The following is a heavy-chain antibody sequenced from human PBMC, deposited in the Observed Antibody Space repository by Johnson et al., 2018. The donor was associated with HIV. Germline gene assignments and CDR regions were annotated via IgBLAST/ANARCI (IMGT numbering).Heavy chain of an antibody. CDR1: GFTFSDFY. CDR3: ARGRYYDSSGYESGAFDI. D-gene: IGHD3-22*01. V-gene: IGHV3-11*04. Sequence: QVHLVESGGGLVKPGGSLRLSCAASGFTFSDFYMSYIRQAPGKGLEWVSYISSSGGSTYYADSVKGRFTISRDNSKNTLYLQMNSLRAEDTAVYYCARGRYYDSSGYESGAFDIWGQETIVTVSS. J-gene: IGHJ3*02. CDR2: ISSSGGST.